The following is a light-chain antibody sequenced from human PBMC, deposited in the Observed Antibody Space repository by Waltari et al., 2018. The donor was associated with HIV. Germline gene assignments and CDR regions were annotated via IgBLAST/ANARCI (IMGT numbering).Light chain of an antibody. J-gene: IGLJ1*01. Sequence: QSALTQPASVSGSPGQSITLSCTGTSSDVGGYNYVSWYQQHPGKAPKRMIYEVSNRPSGVSNRFSGSKSGNTASLTISGLQAEDEADYYCSSYTSSSTLSYVFGTGTKVTVL. CDR2: EVS. CDR3: SSYTSSSTLSYV. V-gene: IGLV2-14*01. CDR1: SSDVGGYNY.